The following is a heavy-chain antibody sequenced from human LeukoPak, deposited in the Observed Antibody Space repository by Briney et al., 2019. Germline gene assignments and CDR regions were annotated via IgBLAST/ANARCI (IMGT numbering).Heavy chain of an antibody. Sequence: GGSLRLSCAASGFTFSSYGMHWVRQAPGKGLEWVAVIWYDGSNKYYADSVKGRFTISRDNSKNTLYRQRNSLRAEDTAVYYCARGPHYYDSSGYYYFDYWGQGTLVTVSS. CDR3: ARGPHYYDSSGYYYFDY. J-gene: IGHJ4*02. CDR1: GFTFSSYG. D-gene: IGHD3-22*01. CDR2: IWYDGSNK. V-gene: IGHV3-33*01.